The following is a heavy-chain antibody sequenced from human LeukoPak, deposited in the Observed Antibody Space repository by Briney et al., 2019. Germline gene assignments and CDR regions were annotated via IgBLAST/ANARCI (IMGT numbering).Heavy chain of an antibody. CDR3: ARDKIVGATNFDY. CDR1: GFTFSNAW. Sequence: GGSLRLSCAASGFTFSNAWMSWVRQVPGKGLEWVANIKQDGSEKYYVDSVKGRFTISRDNAKNSLYLQMNSLRAEDTAIYYCARDKIVGATNFDYWGQGTLVTVSS. D-gene: IGHD1-26*01. V-gene: IGHV3-7*03. CDR2: IKQDGSEK. J-gene: IGHJ4*02.